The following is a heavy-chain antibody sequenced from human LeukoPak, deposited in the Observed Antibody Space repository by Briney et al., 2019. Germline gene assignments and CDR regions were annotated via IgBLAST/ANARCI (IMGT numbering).Heavy chain of an antibody. CDR3: AKDRNVGLDAIDI. CDR1: GFSFYTIG. Sequence: GGSLRLPCAASGFSFYTIGMHWVRQAPGKGLEWVAVISFDGSIEYYADSVKGRFTISRDNSKNMLYLQMNSLRPEDTAVYYCAKDRNVGLDAIDIWGQGTMVTVSS. CDR2: ISFDGSIE. J-gene: IGHJ3*02. V-gene: IGHV3-30*18. D-gene: IGHD3-10*02.